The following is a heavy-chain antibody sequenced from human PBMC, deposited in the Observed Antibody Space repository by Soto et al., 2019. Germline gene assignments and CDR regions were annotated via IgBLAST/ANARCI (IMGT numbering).Heavy chain of an antibody. Sequence: PGGSLRLSCAASGFTFSSYAMSWVRQAPGKGLEWVSAISGGGDSTFYADSVKGRFTISRDNSKNTLYLRMNSLRAEDTAVYYCASSSGWYYWGQGTLVTVSS. J-gene: IGHJ4*02. CDR2: ISGGGDST. D-gene: IGHD6-19*01. V-gene: IGHV3-23*01. CDR1: GFTFSSYA. CDR3: ASSSGWYY.